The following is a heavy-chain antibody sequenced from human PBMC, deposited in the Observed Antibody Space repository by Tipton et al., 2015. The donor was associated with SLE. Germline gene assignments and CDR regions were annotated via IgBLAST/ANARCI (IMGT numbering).Heavy chain of an antibody. V-gene: IGHV4-61*02. CDR2: IYTSGST. CDR3: ALSSTSFTGWFDP. D-gene: IGHD2-2*01. CDR1: GGSISSGSYY. J-gene: IGHJ5*02. Sequence: TLSLTCTVSGGSISSGSYYWSWIRQPAGKGLEWIGRIYTSGSTNYNPSLKSRVTISVDTSKNQFSLKLSSVTAADTAVYYCALSSTSFTGWFDPWGQGTLVTVSS.